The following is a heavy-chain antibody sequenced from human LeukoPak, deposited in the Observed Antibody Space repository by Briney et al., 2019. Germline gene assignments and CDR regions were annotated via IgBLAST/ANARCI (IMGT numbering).Heavy chain of an antibody. CDR1: GASVSGVIFY. Sequence: PSETLSLTCTVSGASVSGVIFYWNWIRQPPGKGLQYIGYIQYSGSTNYNPSLNSRVTISVDTSKNQFSLKLRSVTAADTAVYYCARYYDSSGYWSTPHFDYWGQGTLVTVSS. D-gene: IGHD3-22*01. J-gene: IGHJ4*02. V-gene: IGHV4-61*01. CDR2: IQYSGST. CDR3: ARYYDSSGYWSTPHFDY.